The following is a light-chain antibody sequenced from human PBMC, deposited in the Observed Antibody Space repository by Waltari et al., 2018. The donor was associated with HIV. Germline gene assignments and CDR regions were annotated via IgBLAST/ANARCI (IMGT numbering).Light chain of an antibody. CDR1: SSNIGSNT. Sequence: QSVLTQPPSASGTPGQRVTISCSGRSSNIGSNTVNWYQQLPGTAPKLLIYSNNQRPSGVPDRFSGSKSGTSASLAISVLQSEDEADYYCAAWDDSLNGPGVVFGGGTKLTVL. CDR2: SNN. J-gene: IGLJ2*01. V-gene: IGLV1-44*01. CDR3: AAWDDSLNGPGVV.